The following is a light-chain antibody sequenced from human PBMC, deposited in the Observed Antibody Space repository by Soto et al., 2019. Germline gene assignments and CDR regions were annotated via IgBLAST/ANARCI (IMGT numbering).Light chain of an antibody. CDR3: QTWGTGYWV. V-gene: IGLV4-69*01. J-gene: IGLJ3*02. CDR2: VNSDGSH. CDR1: SGHSSNA. Sequence: QPVLTQSSSASASLGASVKLTCTLSSGHSSNAIAWYQQQPEKGPRYLMKVNSDGSHTKGDGIPDRFSGSSSGAERYLTISSLQSEDEADYYCQTWGTGYWVFGGGTKLTVL.